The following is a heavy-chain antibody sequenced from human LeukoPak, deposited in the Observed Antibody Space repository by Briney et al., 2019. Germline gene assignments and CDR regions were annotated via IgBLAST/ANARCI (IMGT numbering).Heavy chain of an antibody. Sequence: ASVKVSCKASGYTFTSYGISWVRQAPGQGLEWMGWISAYNGNTNYGQKLQGRVTMTTDTSTSTAYMELRSLRSDDTAVYYCARVDDGSGSYYYYFDYWGQGTLVTVSS. CDR3: ARVDDGSGSYYYYFDY. J-gene: IGHJ4*02. CDR2: ISAYNGNT. V-gene: IGHV1-18*04. CDR1: GYTFTSYG. D-gene: IGHD3-10*01.